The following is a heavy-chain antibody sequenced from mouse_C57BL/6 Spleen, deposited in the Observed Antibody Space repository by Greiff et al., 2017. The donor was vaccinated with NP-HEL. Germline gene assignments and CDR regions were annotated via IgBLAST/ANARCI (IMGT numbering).Heavy chain of an antibody. CDR3: AREAYYRRAMDY. J-gene: IGHJ4*01. D-gene: IGHD2-14*01. CDR1: GYAFSSSW. Sequence: VQLQQSGPELVKPGASVKISCKASGYAFSSSWMNWVKQRPGKGLEWIGRIYPGDGDTNYNGKFKGKATLTADKSSSTAYMQLSSLTSEDSAVYFCAREAYYRRAMDYWGQGTSVTVSS. V-gene: IGHV1-82*01. CDR2: IYPGDGDT.